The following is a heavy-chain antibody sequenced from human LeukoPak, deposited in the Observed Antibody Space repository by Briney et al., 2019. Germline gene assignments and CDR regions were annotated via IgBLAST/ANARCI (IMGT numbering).Heavy chain of an antibody. Sequence: GGSLRLSCAASGFTVSRSYMIWARQAPGKGLEWVSVIYSGGTTYYADSVKGRFTISRDNSKNTLYLQMNSLRAEDTAVYYCARGRGYSQSNWVDPWGQGTLVTVSS. CDR2: IYSGGTT. V-gene: IGHV3-53*01. CDR1: GFTVSRSY. J-gene: IGHJ5*02. D-gene: IGHD5-18*01. CDR3: ARGRGYSQSNWVDP.